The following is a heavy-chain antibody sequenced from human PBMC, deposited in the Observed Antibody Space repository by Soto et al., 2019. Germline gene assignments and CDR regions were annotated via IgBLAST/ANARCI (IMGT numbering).Heavy chain of an antibody. J-gene: IGHJ4*02. CDR2: ISAHNGNT. CDR1: GYGFTTYG. D-gene: IGHD1-1*01. Sequence: QVHLVQSGAEVKKSGASVKVSCKGSGYGFTTYGITWVRQAPGQGLEWMAWISAHNGNTNDAQKLKGRVTVTRDTSTSTAYMELRSLRSDDTAVYYCARGRYGDYWGQGALVTVSS. V-gene: IGHV1-18*01. CDR3: ARGRYGDY.